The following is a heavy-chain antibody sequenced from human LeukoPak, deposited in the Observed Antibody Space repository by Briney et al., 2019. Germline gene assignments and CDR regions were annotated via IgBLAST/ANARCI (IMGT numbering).Heavy chain of an antibody. D-gene: IGHD6-19*01. CDR3: ARDGDSSGWYGLDYYYGVDV. J-gene: IGHJ6*02. Sequence: GGSLRLSCAASGFTFSSYAMHWVRQAPGKGLEWVAVISYDGSNKYYADSVKGRFTISRDNSKNTLYLQMNSLRAEDTAVYYCARDGDSSGWYGLDYYYGVDVWGQGTTVTVSS. CDR2: ISYDGSNK. V-gene: IGHV3-30-3*01. CDR1: GFTFSSYA.